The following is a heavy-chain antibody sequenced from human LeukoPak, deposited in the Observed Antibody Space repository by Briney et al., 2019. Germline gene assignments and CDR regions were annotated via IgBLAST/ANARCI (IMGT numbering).Heavy chain of an antibody. Sequence: SVKVSCKASGGTFSSYAISWVRQAPGQGLESMGGIIPIFGTANYAQKFQGRVTITADKSTSTAYMELSSLRSEDTAVYYCARGSTAMDAFDIWGQGTMVTVSS. D-gene: IGHD5-18*01. J-gene: IGHJ3*02. CDR2: IIPIFGTA. V-gene: IGHV1-69*06. CDR3: ARGSTAMDAFDI. CDR1: GGTFSSYA.